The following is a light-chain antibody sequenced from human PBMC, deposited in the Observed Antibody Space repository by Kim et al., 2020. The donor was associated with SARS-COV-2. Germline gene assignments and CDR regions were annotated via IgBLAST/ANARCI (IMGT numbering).Light chain of an antibody. J-gene: IGKJ3*01. CDR3: QQSYITPFT. CDR1: QSISSH. V-gene: IGKV1-39*01. CDR2: AAS. Sequence: ASVGDRVTFNCRTTQSISSHLNWYQQKPGRAPKLLISAASTLQGGVPSRFSGSGSETDFTLTISSLQPEDFATYFCQQSYITPFTFGPGTKVDIK.